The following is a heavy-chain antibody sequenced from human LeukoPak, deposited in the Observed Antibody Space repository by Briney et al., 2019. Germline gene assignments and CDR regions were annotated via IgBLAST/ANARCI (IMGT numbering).Heavy chain of an antibody. V-gene: IGHV1-69*05. CDR2: IIPIFDSA. D-gene: IGHD4/OR15-4a*01. CDR3: ALSLSPIRRLLTIHRREGENAAEDFFAS. Sequence: SVKVSCKASGGPFAKYAFNWLRQAPGQGLEWVGGIIPIFDSANYAQRFQDRVTITTDESTSTAYMELRSLRSEYTAVYSCALSLSPIRRLLTIHRREGENAAEDFFASWGQGTLVTVFS. J-gene: IGHJ4*02. CDR1: GGPFAKYA.